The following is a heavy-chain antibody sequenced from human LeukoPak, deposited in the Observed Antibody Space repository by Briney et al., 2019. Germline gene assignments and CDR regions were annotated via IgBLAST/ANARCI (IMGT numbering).Heavy chain of an antibody. CDR3: ARGLDYFDY. CDR1: GFTFSDFW. J-gene: IGHJ4*02. CDR2: INQDESEK. Sequence: GGSLRLSCTASGFTFSDFWMSWVRQAPGKGLEWVADINQDESEKYYVDSMRGRFTISRDNAKNSLYLQMNSLRAEDTAVYYCARGLDYFDYWGQGTLVTVSS. V-gene: IGHV3-7*03.